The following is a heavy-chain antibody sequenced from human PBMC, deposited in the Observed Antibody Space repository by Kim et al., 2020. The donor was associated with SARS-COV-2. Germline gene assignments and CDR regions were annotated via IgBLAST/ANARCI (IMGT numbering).Heavy chain of an antibody. D-gene: IGHD6-6*01. CDR3: AKGTWAAPLDY. CDR2: ISYDGSNK. Sequence: GGSLRLSCAASGFTFSSYGMHWVRQAPGKGLEWVAVISYDGSNKYYADSVKGRFTISRDNSKNTLYLQMNSLRAEDTAVYYCAKGTWAAPLDYWGQGTLV. V-gene: IGHV3-30*18. J-gene: IGHJ4*02. CDR1: GFTFSSYG.